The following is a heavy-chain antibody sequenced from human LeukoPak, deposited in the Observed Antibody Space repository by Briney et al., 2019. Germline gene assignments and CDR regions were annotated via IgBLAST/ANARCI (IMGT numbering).Heavy chain of an antibody. V-gene: IGHV4-39*01. CDR2: IYYSGST. CDR3: ARNSYGTDPFDY. J-gene: IGHJ4*02. CDR1: GGSISSNTYY. Sequence: SETLSLTCTVSGGSISSNTYYWGWIRQPPGKGLEWIGSIYYSGSTYYNPSLKSRVTISVDTSKNQFSLKLSSVTAADTAVYYCARNSYGTDPFDYWGQGTLVTVSS. D-gene: IGHD5-18*01.